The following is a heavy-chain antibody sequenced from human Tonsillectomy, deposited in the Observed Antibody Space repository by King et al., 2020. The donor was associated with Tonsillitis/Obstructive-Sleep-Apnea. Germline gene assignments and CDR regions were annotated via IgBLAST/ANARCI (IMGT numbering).Heavy chain of an antibody. D-gene: IGHD5-18*01. CDR3: ARHAQNIVDTVMRRYDDAFDI. CDR2: IYPGDSDT. V-gene: IGHV5-51*01. J-gene: IGHJ3*02. CDR1: GYSFTSYW. Sequence: QLVQSGAEVKKPGASLKISCKGSGYSFTSYWIDWVRQMPGKGLEWMGIIYPGDSDTRYSPSFQGQVTSSADKSISTAYLQWSSLKASDTAMYDCARHAQNIVDTVMRRYDDAFDIWGQGTMVTVSS.